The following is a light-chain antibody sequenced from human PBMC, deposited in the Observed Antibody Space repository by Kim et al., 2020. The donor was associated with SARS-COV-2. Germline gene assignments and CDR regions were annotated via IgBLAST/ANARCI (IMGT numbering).Light chain of an antibody. CDR1: QSVSTN. Sequence: SVSPGDRATLSCRASQSVSTNLAWYQQKPGQAPRLLIFAASLRTTGIPARFSGSGSGTEFTLTISSLQSEDFAVYYCQQYNNWPPTFGKGPRWISN. J-gene: IGKJ1*01. CDR3: QQYNNWPPT. V-gene: IGKV3D-15*01. CDR2: AAS.